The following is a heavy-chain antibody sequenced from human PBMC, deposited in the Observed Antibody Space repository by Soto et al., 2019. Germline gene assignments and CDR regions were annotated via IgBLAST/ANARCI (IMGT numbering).Heavy chain of an antibody. J-gene: IGHJ5*02. CDR3: AKAFGYSSSWYARNWFDP. CDR1: GFSFSTDA. Sequence: EVQLLESGGGLVQSGGSLRLSCAASGFSFSTDAMTWVRQAPGKGLEWVSAISDSGGDTNYADSVKGRFTISRDNSKNTLYLQMNSLRAEETAIYYCAKAFGYSSSWYARNWFDPWGQGTLVTVSS. CDR2: ISDSGGDT. V-gene: IGHV3-23*01. D-gene: IGHD6-13*01.